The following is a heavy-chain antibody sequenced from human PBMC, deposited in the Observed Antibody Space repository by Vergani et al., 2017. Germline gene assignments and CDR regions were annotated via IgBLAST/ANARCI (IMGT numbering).Heavy chain of an antibody. CDR1: GGTFSSYA. V-gene: IGHV1-69*01. D-gene: IGHD6-6*01. CDR2: IIPIFDTA. Sequence: QVQLVQSGAEVKKPGSSVKVSCKASGGTFSSYAISWVRQAPGQGLEWMGGIIPIFDTANYAQKFQGRVTITADESTSTAYMELSSLRAEDTAVYYCARDNREGIAARDYYYYYMDVWGKGTTVTVSS. J-gene: IGHJ6*03. CDR3: ARDNREGIAARDYYYYYMDV.